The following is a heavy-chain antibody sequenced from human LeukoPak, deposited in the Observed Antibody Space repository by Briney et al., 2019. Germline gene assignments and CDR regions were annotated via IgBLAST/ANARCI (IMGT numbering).Heavy chain of an antibody. J-gene: IGHJ4*02. CDR3: TAVFSSGSYRFDY. CDR1: GFTFSNAW. D-gene: IGHD1-26*01. Sequence: PGGSLRLSCAASGFTFSNAWMSWVRQAPGKGLEWAGRIKSKTDGGTTDYAAPVKGRFTISRDDSKNTLYLQMNSLKTEDTAVYYCTAVFSSGSYRFDYWGQGTLVTVSS. CDR2: IKSKTDGGTT. V-gene: IGHV3-15*01.